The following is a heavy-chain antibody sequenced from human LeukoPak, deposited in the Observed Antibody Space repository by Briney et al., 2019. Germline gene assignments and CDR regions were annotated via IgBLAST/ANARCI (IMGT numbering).Heavy chain of an antibody. J-gene: IGHJ4*02. CDR3: ARSISDDPYSSGWED. CDR2: ISYDGSNK. Sequence: GGSLRLSCAASGFTFSSYAMHWVRQAPGKGLEWVAVISYDGSNKYYADSVKGRFTISRDNSKNTLYLQMNSLRAEDTAVYYCARSISDDPYSSGWEDWGQGTLVTVSS. D-gene: IGHD6-19*01. CDR1: GFTFSSYA. V-gene: IGHV3-30-3*01.